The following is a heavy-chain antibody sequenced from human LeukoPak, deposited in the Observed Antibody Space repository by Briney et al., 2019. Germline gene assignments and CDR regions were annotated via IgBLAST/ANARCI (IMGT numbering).Heavy chain of an antibody. CDR1: GFTFSSYW. V-gene: IGHV3-7*01. D-gene: IGHD5/OR15-5a*01. J-gene: IGHJ4*02. CDR3: ARDGLHSNPIFEEHY. CDR2: IKQDGSEK. Sequence: PGGSLRLSCAASGFTFSSYWMSWVRQAPGKGLEWVANIKQDGSEKYYVDSVKGRFTISRDNAKNSLYLQMNSLRAEDTAVYYCARDGLHSNPIFEEHYWGQGTLVTVSS.